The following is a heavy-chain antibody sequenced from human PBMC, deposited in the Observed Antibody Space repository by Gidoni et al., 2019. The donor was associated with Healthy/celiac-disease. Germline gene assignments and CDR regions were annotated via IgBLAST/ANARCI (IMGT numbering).Heavy chain of an antibody. D-gene: IGHD3-16*02. Sequence: QVQLQQWGAGLLKPSETLSLTCAVYGGSFSGYYWSWIRQPPGKGLEWIGEINHSGSTNYNPSLKSRVTISVDTSKNQFSLKLSSVTAADTAVYYCARAQYDYIWGSYRQRVLKFDYWGQGTLVTVSS. CDR1: GGSFSGYY. CDR2: INHSGST. J-gene: IGHJ4*02. V-gene: IGHV4-34*01. CDR3: ARAQYDYIWGSYRQRVLKFDY.